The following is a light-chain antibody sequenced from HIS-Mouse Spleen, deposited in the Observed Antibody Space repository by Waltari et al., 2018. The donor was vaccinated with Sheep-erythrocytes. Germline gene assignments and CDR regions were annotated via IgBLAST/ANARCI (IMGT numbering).Light chain of an antibody. J-gene: IGLJ1*01. V-gene: IGLV2-11*01. CDR2: DVS. Sequence: QSALTLPRSVSGSPGQSVTLSCTGTSSAVGGYNYVSWYQQHPGKAPKLMIYDVSKRPSGVPDRFSGSKSGNTASLTISGLQAEDEADYYCCSYAGSYNHVFATGTKVTVL. CDR3: CSYAGSYNHV. CDR1: SSAVGGYNY.